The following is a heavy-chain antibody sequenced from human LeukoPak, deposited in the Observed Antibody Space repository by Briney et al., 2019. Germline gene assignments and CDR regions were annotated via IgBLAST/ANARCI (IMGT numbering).Heavy chain of an antibody. CDR2: ISGGGSST. CDR1: GCTFTSYS. V-gene: IGHV3-23*01. J-gene: IGHJ6*04. Sequence: GGSLRLSCAASGCTFTSYSMSWVRQPPGQGLEWVSVISGGGSSTYYADSLKGRSTISRDNSKNTLYLQMNSLRGEDTAVYYCAKESGQLDVWGKGTTVTVSS. CDR3: AKESGQLDV. D-gene: IGHD3-3*01.